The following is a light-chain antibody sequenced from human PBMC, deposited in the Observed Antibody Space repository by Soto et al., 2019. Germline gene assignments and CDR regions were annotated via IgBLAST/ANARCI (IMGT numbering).Light chain of an antibody. CDR3: SSYASYISSYV. CDR2: EAT. Sequence: QSVLTQPDSVSGSPGQSITISCTGTAGDVGSYNLVSWYQQRPGKAPKLLIYEATERPLGLSNRFSGSRSGNTASLTIFGLQAEDEADYYCSSYASYISSYVFGPGTKVTVL. CDR1: AGDVGSYNL. J-gene: IGLJ1*01. V-gene: IGLV2-23*01.